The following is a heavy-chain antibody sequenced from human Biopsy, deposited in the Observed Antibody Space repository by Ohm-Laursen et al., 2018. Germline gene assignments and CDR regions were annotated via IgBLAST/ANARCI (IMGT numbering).Heavy chain of an antibody. V-gene: IGHV4-39*01. CDR3: ARHGSQGYCTGGSCVDY. D-gene: IGHD2-15*01. CDR1: GGSISSNYYY. J-gene: IGHJ4*02. CDR2: IYYRGNT. Sequence: SETLSLTCTVSGGSISSNYYYWGWIRQPPGKGLEWIGSIYYRGNTNYNPSLKSRVTISVDPSNNQFSLKLSSATAADTAVFYCARHGSQGYCTGGSCVDYWGQGALVTVSS.